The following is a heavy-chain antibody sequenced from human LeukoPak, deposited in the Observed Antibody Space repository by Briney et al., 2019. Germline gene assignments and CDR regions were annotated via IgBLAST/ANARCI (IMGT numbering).Heavy chain of an antibody. CDR3: ARNRYFDSSGYYYDFDY. J-gene: IGHJ4*02. CDR1: GGSFSGYY. CDR2: INHSGSS. D-gene: IGHD3-22*01. V-gene: IGHV4-34*01. Sequence: PLETLSLTCAVYGGSFSGYYWSWIRQPPGKGLEWIGEINHSGSSYYNPSLKSRVTISMDTSKNQFSLKVSSVTAADTAVYYCARNRYFDSSGYYYDFDYWGQGTLVTVSS.